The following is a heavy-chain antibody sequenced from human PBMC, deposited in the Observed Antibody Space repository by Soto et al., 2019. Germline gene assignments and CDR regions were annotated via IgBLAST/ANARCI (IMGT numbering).Heavy chain of an antibody. CDR1: GGTFSSYA. J-gene: IGHJ4*02. Sequence: SVKVSCKASGGTFSSYAISWVRQAPGQGLEWMGGIIPIFGTANYAQKFQGRVTITADESTSTAYMELSSLRSEDTAVYYCARVKGPQEWLSGGFDYWGQGTLVTVSS. CDR3: ARVKGPQEWLSGGFDY. V-gene: IGHV1-69*01. CDR2: IIPIFGTA. D-gene: IGHD3-10*01.